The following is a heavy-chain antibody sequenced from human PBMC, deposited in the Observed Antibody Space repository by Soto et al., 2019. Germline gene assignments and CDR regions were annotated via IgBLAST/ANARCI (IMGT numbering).Heavy chain of an antibody. CDR2: IFHGGST. Sequence: SETLSLTCAVYDGSFSGYYWSWIRQPPGKGLEWIGEIFHGGSTNYSPSLKSRVTISVDTSKNQFSLELSSVTAADTAVYYCARPHYDSNSFFSFFDYWGQGTLVTVSS. J-gene: IGHJ4*02. CDR1: DGSFSGYY. CDR3: ARPHYDSNSFFSFFDY. D-gene: IGHD3-22*01. V-gene: IGHV4-34*12.